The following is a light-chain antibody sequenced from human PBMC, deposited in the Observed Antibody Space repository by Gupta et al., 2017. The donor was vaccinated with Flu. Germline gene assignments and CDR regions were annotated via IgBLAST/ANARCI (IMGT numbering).Light chain of an antibody. CDR1: QSVSTY. CDR2: GAS. CDR3: QQYGTVPWT. Sequence: ENVLTQSPGTLSLSPGERATLSCRARQSVSTYLVWYQQKPDQAPRLLIYGASSRATGIPDRFSGSGSGTDFTLTISRLGSEDSAVYYCQQYGTVPWTFGQGTKVELK. J-gene: IGKJ1*01. V-gene: IGKV3-20*01.